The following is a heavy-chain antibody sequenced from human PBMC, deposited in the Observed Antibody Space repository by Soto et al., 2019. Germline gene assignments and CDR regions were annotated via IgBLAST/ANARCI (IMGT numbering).Heavy chain of an antibody. J-gene: IGHJ4*02. CDR1: GDSMTTYY. D-gene: IGHD3-3*01. CDR2: IFYTGIT. CDR3: ANHNFWSGFEY. Sequence: QVQLQESGPGLVKPSGTLSLTCIVSGDSMTTYYWSWIRQSPGKGLEWIGYIFYTGITKYNPSLAGRVPISVDTSKHQFSLNLSSVTAGDTAVYYCANHNFWSGFEYWGQGTLVTVSS. V-gene: IGHV4-59*01.